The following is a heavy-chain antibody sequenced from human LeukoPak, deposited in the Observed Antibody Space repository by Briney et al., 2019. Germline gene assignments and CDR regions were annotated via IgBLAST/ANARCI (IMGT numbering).Heavy chain of an antibody. CDR3: AREGPYYYDSSGYPDY. J-gene: IGHJ4*02. CDR1: GYTFTSYY. Sequence: ASVKVSCKASGYTFTSYYMHWVRQAPGQGLEWMGIINPSGGSTNYAQKLQGRVTMTTDTSTSTAYMELRSLRSDDTAVYYCAREGPYYYDSSGYPDYWGQGTLVTDSS. V-gene: IGHV1-46*01. D-gene: IGHD3-22*01. CDR2: INPSGGST.